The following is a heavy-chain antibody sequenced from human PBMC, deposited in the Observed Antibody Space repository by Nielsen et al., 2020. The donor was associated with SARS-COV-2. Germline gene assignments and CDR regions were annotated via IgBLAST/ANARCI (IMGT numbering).Heavy chain of an antibody. V-gene: IGHV4-59*08. Sequence: SETLSLTCTVSGGSISSYYWSWIRQPPGKGLEWIGYIYYSGNTNYNPSLKSRVTISVDTSKNQFSLKLSSVTAADTAVYYCARHSRPADFDYWGQGTLVTVSS. CDR1: GGSISSYY. J-gene: IGHJ4*02. D-gene: IGHD1-14*01. CDR2: IYYSGNT. CDR3: ARHSRPADFDY.